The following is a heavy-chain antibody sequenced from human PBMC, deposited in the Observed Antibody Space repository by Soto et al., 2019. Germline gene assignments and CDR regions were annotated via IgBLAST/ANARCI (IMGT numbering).Heavy chain of an antibody. V-gene: IGHV4-34*01. D-gene: IGHD6-13*01. Sequence: SETLSLTCAVYGGSFSGYYWSWIRQPPGKGLEWIGEINHSGSTNYNPSLKSRVTISVDTSKNQFSLKLSSVTAADTAVYYCARQMAAAPFDPWGQGTLVTVSS. CDR2: INHSGST. CDR3: ARQMAAAPFDP. CDR1: GGSFSGYY. J-gene: IGHJ5*02.